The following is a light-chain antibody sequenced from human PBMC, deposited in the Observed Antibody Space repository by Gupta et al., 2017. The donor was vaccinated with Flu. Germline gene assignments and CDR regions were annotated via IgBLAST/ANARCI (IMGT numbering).Light chain of an antibody. Sequence: SYDLTQPPSLSLSPGQTARIPCSGDALPHQMTYWYQQTSAQAPVLLIAKDTERPSGIPARFSGSTSGATVTLTISGVQTEDEGDYYCLSPDRGSDYGVFGGGTKLTVL. J-gene: IGLJ3*02. V-gene: IGLV3-25*02. CDR3: LSPDRGSDYGV. CDR2: KDT. CDR1: ALPHQM.